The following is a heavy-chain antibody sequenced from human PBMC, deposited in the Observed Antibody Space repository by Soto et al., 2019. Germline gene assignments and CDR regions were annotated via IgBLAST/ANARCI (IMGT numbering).Heavy chain of an antibody. CDR2: IYYSGST. D-gene: IGHD2-15*01. J-gene: IGHJ5*02. Sequence: QLQLQESGPGLVKPSETLSLTCTVSGGSMSSSSYYWGWIRQPPGKGLEWIGSIYYSGSTYYNPSLRSRVTISVYTSKNQFSLKLSSVTAADTAVYYCARQGCSGGSCYPGWFDPWGQGTLVTVSS. CDR1: GGSMSSSSYY. V-gene: IGHV4-39*01. CDR3: ARQGCSGGSCYPGWFDP.